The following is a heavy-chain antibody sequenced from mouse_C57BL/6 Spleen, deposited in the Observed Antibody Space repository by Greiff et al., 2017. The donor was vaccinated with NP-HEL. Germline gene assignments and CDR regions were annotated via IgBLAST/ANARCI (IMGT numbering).Heavy chain of an antibody. J-gene: IGHJ2*01. CDR3: ARTGVVDYFDY. CDR1: GFSLTSYG. D-gene: IGHD1-1*01. Sequence: VMLVESGPGLVQPSQSLSITCTVSGFSLTSYGVHWVRQSPGKGLEWLGVIWSGGSTDNNAAFISRLSISKDNSKSQVFFKRNSLQADDTAIYYCARTGVVDYFDYWGQGTTLTVSS. CDR2: IWSGGST. V-gene: IGHV2-2*01.